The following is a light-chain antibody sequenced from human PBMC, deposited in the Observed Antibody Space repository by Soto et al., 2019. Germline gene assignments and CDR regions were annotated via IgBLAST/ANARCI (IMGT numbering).Light chain of an antibody. CDR2: DAS. V-gene: IGKV3-11*01. CDR1: QSVSSD. CDR3: QQRSNWPPLT. J-gene: IGKJ4*01. Sequence: EIVLTHSPATLSLSPGERATFSCRAIQSVSSDLVWYQQKPGQAPRLLIYDASNRATGIPARFSGSGSGTDFTLTISSLEPEDFAVYYCQQRSNWPPLTFGGGTKVDIK.